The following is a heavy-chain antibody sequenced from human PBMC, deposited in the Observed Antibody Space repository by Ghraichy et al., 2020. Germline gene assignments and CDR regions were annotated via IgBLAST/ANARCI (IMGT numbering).Heavy chain of an antibody. V-gene: IGHV4-34*01. CDR3: ARRDYGDYGHFDY. CDR1: GGSLSGHY. J-gene: IGHJ4*02. D-gene: IGHD4-17*01. Sequence: SETLSLTCAVYGGSLSGHYWSWIRQSPGKGLEWFGEINRSGSTNYNPSLKSRVTISVDTSKNQFSLKLTFVTAADTAVYYCARRDYGDYGHFDYWGQGTLVTVSS. CDR2: INRSGST.